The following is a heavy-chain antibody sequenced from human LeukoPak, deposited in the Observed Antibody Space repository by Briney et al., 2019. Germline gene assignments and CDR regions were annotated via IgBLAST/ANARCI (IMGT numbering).Heavy chain of an antibody. J-gene: IGHJ4*02. CDR3: ARGGYLGRVIDY. V-gene: IGHV3-74*01. D-gene: IGHD3-16*01. CDR1: GFIFSSHW. CDR2: INNGGSTS. Sequence: PGGSLRLSCAASGFIFSSHWMHWVRQAPGKGLVWVSLINNGGSTSSYADSVKGRFTISRDNAKKTLYLQMNSLRAEDTAVYYCARGGYLGRVIDYWGQGTLVTVSS.